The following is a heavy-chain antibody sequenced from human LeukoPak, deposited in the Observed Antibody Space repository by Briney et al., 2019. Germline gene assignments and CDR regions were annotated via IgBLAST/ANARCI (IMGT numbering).Heavy chain of an antibody. CDR3: AREPHYYGSGSPYDY. CDR2: ISAYNGNT. J-gene: IGHJ4*02. CDR1: GYTFTSYG. D-gene: IGHD3-10*01. Sequence: ASVKVSCKASGYTFTSYGISWVRQAPGQGLEWMAWISAYNGNTNYAQKLQGRVTMTTDTSTSTAYMELKSLRSDDTAVYYCAREPHYYGSGSPYDYWGQGTLVTVSS. V-gene: IGHV1-18*01.